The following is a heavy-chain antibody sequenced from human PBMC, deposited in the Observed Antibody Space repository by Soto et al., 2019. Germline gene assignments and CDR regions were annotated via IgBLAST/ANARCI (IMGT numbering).Heavy chain of an antibody. V-gene: IGHV4-39*01. CDR3: ARITIFGVVIRYGMDV. J-gene: IGHJ6*02. Sequence: PSETLSLTCTVSGGSISSSSYYWGWIRQPPGKGLEWIGSIYYSGSTYYNPSLKSRVTISVDTSKNQFSLKLSSVTAADTAVYYCARITIFGVVIRYGMDVWGQGTTVTVSS. CDR2: IYYSGST. D-gene: IGHD3-3*01. CDR1: GGSISSSSYY.